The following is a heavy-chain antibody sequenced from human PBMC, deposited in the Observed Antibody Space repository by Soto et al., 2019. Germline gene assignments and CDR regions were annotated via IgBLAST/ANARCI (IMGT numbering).Heavy chain of an antibody. CDR2: ISNSSSTI. J-gene: IGHJ6*02. CDR1: GFTFSSYS. D-gene: IGHD2-2*01. V-gene: IGHV3-48*02. CDR3: ARDSPGRYCSSTSCPRMDV. Sequence: GGSLRLSCAAPGFTFSSYSMNWVRQAPGKGLEWVSYISNSSSTIYYADSVKGRFTISRDNAKNSLYLQMNSLRDEDTAVYYCARDSPGRYCSSTSCPRMDVWGQGATVTVSS.